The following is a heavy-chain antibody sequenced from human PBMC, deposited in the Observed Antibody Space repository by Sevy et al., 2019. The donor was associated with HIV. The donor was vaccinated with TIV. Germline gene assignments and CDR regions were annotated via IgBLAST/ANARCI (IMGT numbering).Heavy chain of an antibody. Sequence: GGSLRLSCAASGFTFSNAWMSWVRQAPGKGLEWVGRIKSKTDGGTTDYAAPVKGRFTISRDDSKNTLYLQMNSLRVEDTAVYFCARGGDFNDRSAKRDFDYWGQGTLVTVSS. CDR1: GFTFSNAW. D-gene: IGHD3-22*01. J-gene: IGHJ4*02. V-gene: IGHV3-15*01. CDR3: ARGGDFNDRSAKRDFDY. CDR2: IKSKTDGGTT.